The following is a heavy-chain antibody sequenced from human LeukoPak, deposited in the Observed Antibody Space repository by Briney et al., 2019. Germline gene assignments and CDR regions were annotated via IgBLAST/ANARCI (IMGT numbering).Heavy chain of an antibody. J-gene: IGHJ4*02. CDR3: ARPGYGSGSSKFDY. D-gene: IGHD3-10*01. CDR2: ISYDGSNK. CDR1: GFTFSSYA. Sequence: PGRSLRLSCAASGFTFSSYAMHWVRQAPGKGLEWVAVISYDGSNKYYADSVKGRFTISRDNSKNTLYLQMNSLRAEDTAVYYCARPGYGSGSSKFDYWGQGTLVTVSS. V-gene: IGHV3-30-3*01.